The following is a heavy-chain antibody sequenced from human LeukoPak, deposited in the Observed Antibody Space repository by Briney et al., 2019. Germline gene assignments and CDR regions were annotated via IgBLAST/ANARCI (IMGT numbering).Heavy chain of an antibody. CDR1: GNNFTNYW. Sequence: GEPLKISCQGSGNNFTNYWIAWMRQRPGKGLEWMGLIFPGDSDTRYSPSFQGQVTISADKSISTAYLQWSRLKASDTAIYYCATSIEMATITYFDYWGQGTLVTVSS. CDR3: ATSIEMATITYFDY. J-gene: IGHJ4*02. CDR2: IFPGDSDT. V-gene: IGHV5-51*01. D-gene: IGHD5-24*01.